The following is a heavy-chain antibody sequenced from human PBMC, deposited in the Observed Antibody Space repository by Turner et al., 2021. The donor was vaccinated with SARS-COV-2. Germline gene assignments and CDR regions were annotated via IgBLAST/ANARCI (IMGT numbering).Heavy chain of an antibody. CDR2: IWYDGSNK. D-gene: IGHD3-22*01. CDR1: GFTFSSYG. J-gene: IGHJ4*02. Sequence: QVQLVDSGVGVVQPGRSLSLYCAASGFTFSSYGMNWVRQAPGKGVEWGEVIWYDGSNKYYADSVKGRFTISRDNSKNTLYLQMNSLRAEDTAVYYCARDGSGYYDSSGYFDHWGQGTLVTVSS. CDR3: ARDGSGYYDSSGYFDH. V-gene: IGHV3-33*01.